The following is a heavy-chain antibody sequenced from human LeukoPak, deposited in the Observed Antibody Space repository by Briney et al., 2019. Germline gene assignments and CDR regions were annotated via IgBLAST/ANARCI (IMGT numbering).Heavy chain of an antibody. J-gene: IGHJ4*02. Sequence: GGSLRLSCAASGFIFSSYWMSWVRQAPGKGLEWVTNIKQDGSEKYYVDSVKGRFTISRDNSKNTLYLQMGSLRAEDMAVYYCARDQFPPVDSYKDIVVVPAAMDYWGQGTLVTVSS. CDR3: ARDQFPPVDSYKDIVVVPAAMDY. D-gene: IGHD2-2*01. V-gene: IGHV3-7*01. CDR2: IKQDGSEK. CDR1: GFIFSSYW.